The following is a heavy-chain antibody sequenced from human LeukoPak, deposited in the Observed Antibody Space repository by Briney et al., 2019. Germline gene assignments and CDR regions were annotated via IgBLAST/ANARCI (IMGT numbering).Heavy chain of an antibody. D-gene: IGHD3-10*01. Sequence: GGSLRLSCAASGFTFSSYSMNWVRQAPGKGLEWVSSISSSSSYIYYADSVKGRFTISRDNAKNSLYLQMNSLRAEDTAVYYCAVLWLGELFDAFDIWGQGTMVTVSS. CDR1: GFTFSSYS. J-gene: IGHJ3*02. V-gene: IGHV3-21*01. CDR2: ISSSSSYI. CDR3: AVLWLGELFDAFDI.